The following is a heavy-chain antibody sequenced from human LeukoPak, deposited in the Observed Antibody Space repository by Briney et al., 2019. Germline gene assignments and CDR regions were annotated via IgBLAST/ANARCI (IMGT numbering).Heavy chain of an antibody. V-gene: IGHV3-7*03. CDR3: AKVLPPNDYCSNGVCYQDYFDY. Sequence: GGSLRLSCAASGFTFSSYWMSWVRQAPGKGLEWVANIKQDGSEKYYVDSVKGRFTISRDNSKNTLYLQMNSLRVDDTAVYYCAKVLPPNDYCSNGVCYQDYFDYWGQGTLVTVSS. J-gene: IGHJ4*02. CDR1: GFTFSSYW. CDR2: IKQDGSEK. D-gene: IGHD2-8*01.